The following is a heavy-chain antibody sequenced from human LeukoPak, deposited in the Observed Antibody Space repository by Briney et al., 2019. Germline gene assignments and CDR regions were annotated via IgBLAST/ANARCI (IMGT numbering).Heavy chain of an antibody. CDR2: ISASGGSQ. Sequence: GSLRPSCPASGFTFSSYAMSWVRQAPGKGLGGVSTISASGGSQYYADSVTGRVSIYRHNSKNPRSMEMHSLRAEDTAVYYCGRWGIEATIDYCGQGILATVSS. V-gene: IGHV3-23*01. J-gene: IGHJ4*02. D-gene: IGHD1-26*01. CDR1: GFTFSSYA. CDR3: GRWGIEATIDY.